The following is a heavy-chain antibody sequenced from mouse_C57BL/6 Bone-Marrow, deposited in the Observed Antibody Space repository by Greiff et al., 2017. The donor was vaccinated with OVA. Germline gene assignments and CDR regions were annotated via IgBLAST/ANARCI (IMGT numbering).Heavy chain of an antibody. CDR1: GFNIKDDY. D-gene: IGHD1-1*01. Sequence: VQLQQSGAELVRPGASVKLSCTASGFNIKDDYMHWVKQRPEQGLEWIGWIDPENGDTEYASKFQGKATITADTSSNTADLQLSSLTSEDTAVYYCTTRYYDYFDYWGQGTTLTVSS. CDR2: IDPENGDT. V-gene: IGHV14-4*01. J-gene: IGHJ2*01. CDR3: TTRYYDYFDY.